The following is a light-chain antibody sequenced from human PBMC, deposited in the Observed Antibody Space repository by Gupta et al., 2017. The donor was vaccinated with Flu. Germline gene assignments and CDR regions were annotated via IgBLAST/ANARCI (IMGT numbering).Light chain of an antibody. Sequence: QSALTQPASASGSPGRSFTISCPATSSDVGGYNYVSWYQQHPGKAPKLMIYEVSNRPSGVSNRFSGSKSGNTASLTISGLQAEDEADYYCSSYTSSSTWVFGGGTKLTVL. V-gene: IGLV2-14*01. CDR2: EVS. J-gene: IGLJ3*02. CDR1: SSDVGGYNY. CDR3: SSYTSSSTWV.